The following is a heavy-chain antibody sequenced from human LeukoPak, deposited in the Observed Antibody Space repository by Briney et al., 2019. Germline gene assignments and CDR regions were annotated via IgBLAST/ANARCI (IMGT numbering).Heavy chain of an antibody. Sequence: GGSLRLSCAASGFTLSRYAIHWVRQAPGKGLEWVALVLYDGTNRYYADSVKGRFFISRDNYKHTVSLQMDNLRAEDTAVYYCARMEPSAYYYSMDVWANGTTVSVSS. D-gene: IGHD1-14*01. J-gene: IGHJ6*04. V-gene: IGHV3-30-3*01. CDR1: GFTLSRYA. CDR3: ARMEPSAYYYSMDV. CDR2: VLYDGTNR.